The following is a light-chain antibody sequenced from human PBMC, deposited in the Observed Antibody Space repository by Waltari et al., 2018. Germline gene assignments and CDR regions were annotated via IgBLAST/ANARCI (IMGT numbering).Light chain of an antibody. J-gene: IGLJ2*01. Sequence: QSVLTQPPSVSGAPGPRVTISCSGSGSNLRAGSHVPWYRQLPGKAPTLLIYGVNTRPPGVSDRFSGSQFDTSASLAIAGLQADDEADYYCQSYDTTLSVVFGGGTKLTVL. CDR1: GSNLRAGSH. CDR3: QSYDTTLSVV. V-gene: IGLV1-40*01. CDR2: GVN.